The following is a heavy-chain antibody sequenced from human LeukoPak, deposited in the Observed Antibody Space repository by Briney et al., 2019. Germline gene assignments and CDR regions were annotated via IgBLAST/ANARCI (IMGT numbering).Heavy chain of an antibody. Sequence: GGSLSLSCAASGFIFNNYGLIWVRQAPGKGLEWVSAISNDGGGTQYADFVEGRFTISRDNSKNMLFLQMSSLRAEDTALYYCAKGSSGYFADLWGQGTLVTVSS. J-gene: IGHJ5*02. D-gene: IGHD3-22*01. V-gene: IGHV3-23*01. CDR1: GFIFNNYG. CDR2: ISNDGGGT. CDR3: AKGSSGYFADL.